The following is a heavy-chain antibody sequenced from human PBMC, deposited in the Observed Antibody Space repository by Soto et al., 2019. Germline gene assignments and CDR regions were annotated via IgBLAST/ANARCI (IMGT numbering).Heavy chain of an antibody. D-gene: IGHD2-15*01. V-gene: IGHV3-23*01. Sequence: GGSLRLSCAASGFTFSSYAMSWVRQAPGKGLEWVSAISGSGGSTYYADSVKGRFTISADKSISTAYLQWSSLKASDTAMYYCARGLGGGSWPARRYDYWGQGTMVTVSS. CDR1: GFTFSSYA. CDR2: ISGSGGST. CDR3: ARGLGGGSWPARRYDY. J-gene: IGHJ4*02.